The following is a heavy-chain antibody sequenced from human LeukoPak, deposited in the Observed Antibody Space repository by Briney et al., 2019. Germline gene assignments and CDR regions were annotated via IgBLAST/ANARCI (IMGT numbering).Heavy chain of an antibody. CDR1: GFTFSSLG. CDR2: IWYDGSNK. J-gene: IGHJ4*02. V-gene: IGHV3-33*01. D-gene: IGHD6-19*01. CDR3: ARDGTGSNSGWYIH. Sequence: GGSLRLSCAASGFTFSSLGMHWVRQAPGKGLQWVAVIWYDGSNKYYADSVKGRFTISRDNSKNTLYLQMNSLRAEDTAVYYCARDGTGSNSGWYIHWGQGALVTVSS.